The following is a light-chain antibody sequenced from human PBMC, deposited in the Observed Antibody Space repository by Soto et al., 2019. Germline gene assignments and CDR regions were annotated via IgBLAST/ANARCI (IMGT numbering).Light chain of an antibody. V-gene: IGLV2-23*01. Sequence: QSARAQRASVSGSPSQSVTISCTGTSSDVGAYNSVSWYQQHPDKAPQLMIYKGTQRPSGVSNRFSGSTSGNAASLTISGLQAGDEADYFCCSSAPESTYVFGTGTKVTVL. CDR3: CSSAPESTYV. J-gene: IGLJ1*01. CDR2: KGT. CDR1: SSDVGAYNS.